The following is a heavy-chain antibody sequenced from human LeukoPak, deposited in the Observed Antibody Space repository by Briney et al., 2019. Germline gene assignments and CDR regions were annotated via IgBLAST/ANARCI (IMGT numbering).Heavy chain of an antibody. D-gene: IGHD4-17*01. V-gene: IGHV3-15*01. CDR2: IKSKTDGGTT. CDR3: TTDLPHDSGFDY. Sequence: PGGSLRLSCAASGFTFSSYSMNWVRQAPGKGLEWVGRIKSKTDGGTTDYAAPVKGRFTISRDDSKNTLYLQMNSLKTEDTAVYYCTTDLPHDSGFDYWGQGTLVTVSS. J-gene: IGHJ4*02. CDR1: GFTFSSYS.